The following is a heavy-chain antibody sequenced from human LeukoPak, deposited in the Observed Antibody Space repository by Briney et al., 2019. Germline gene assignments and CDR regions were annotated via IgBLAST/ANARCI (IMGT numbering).Heavy chain of an antibody. CDR1: GGSISSGDYY. CDR3: ARGWSSSGYYRMDY. D-gene: IGHD3-22*01. V-gene: IGHV4-30-4*01. CDR2: IYYSGST. Sequence: SETLSLTCTVSGGSISSGDYYWSWIRQPPGKGLEWIGYIYYSGSTYYNPSLKSRVTISVDTSKNQFSLKLSSVTAADTAVYYCARGWSSSGYYRMDYWGQGTLVTVSS. J-gene: IGHJ4*02.